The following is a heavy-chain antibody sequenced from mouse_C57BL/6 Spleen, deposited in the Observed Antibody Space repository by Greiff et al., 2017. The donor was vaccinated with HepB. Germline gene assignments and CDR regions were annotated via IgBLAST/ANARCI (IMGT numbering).Heavy chain of an antibody. CDR2: IYPRSGNT. V-gene: IGHV1-81*01. J-gene: IGHJ2*01. Sequence: VKLVESGAELARPGASVKLSCKASGYTFTSYGISWVKQRTGQGLEWIGEIYPRSGNTYYNEKFKGKATLTADKSSSTAYMELRSLTSEDSAVYFCARWDSSGLFDYWGQGTTLTVSS. CDR3: ARWDSSGLFDY. D-gene: IGHD3-2*02. CDR1: GYTFTSYG.